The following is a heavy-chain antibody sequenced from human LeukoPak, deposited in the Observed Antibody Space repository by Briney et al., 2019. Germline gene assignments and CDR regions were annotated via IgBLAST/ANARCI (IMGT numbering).Heavy chain of an antibody. D-gene: IGHD6-19*01. CDR3: ARRAVAGGFVDY. Sequence: GRSLRLSCAASGFTFSSYGMHWVRQAPGKGLEWVAVIWYDGSNKYYADSVKGRFTISRDNSKNTLYLQMNSLRAEDTAVYYCARRAVAGGFVDYWGQGTLATVSS. J-gene: IGHJ4*02. CDR1: GFTFSSYG. V-gene: IGHV3-33*01. CDR2: IWYDGSNK.